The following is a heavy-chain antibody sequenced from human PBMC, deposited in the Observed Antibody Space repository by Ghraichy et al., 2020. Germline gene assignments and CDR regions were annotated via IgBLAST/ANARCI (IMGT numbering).Heavy chain of an antibody. CDR3: ARDQYHSTPGY. CDR2: INGDGTYT. Sequence: GGSLRLSCAASGFTFSGYWMHWVRQAPGTGLVWVSRINGDGTYTNYADSVKGRFTISRDNAKNTLYLQVNSLRAEDTAIYYCARDQYHSTPGYWGQGTLITVSS. J-gene: IGHJ4*02. D-gene: IGHD4-11*01. CDR1: GFTFSGYW. V-gene: IGHV3-74*01.